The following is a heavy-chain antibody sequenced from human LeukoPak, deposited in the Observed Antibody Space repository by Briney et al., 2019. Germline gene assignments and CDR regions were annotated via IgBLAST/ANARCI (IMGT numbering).Heavy chain of an antibody. CDR3: AKTTTQHRYYYYGMDV. Sequence: GASVKVSCKASGGTFSSYAISWVRQAPGQGLEWMGGIIPIFGTANYAQKFQGRVTITADESTCTAYMELSSLRSEDTAVYYCAKTTTQHRYYYYGMDVWGQGTTVTVSS. D-gene: IGHD4-11*01. V-gene: IGHV1-69*13. CDR1: GGTFSSYA. J-gene: IGHJ6*02. CDR2: IIPIFGTA.